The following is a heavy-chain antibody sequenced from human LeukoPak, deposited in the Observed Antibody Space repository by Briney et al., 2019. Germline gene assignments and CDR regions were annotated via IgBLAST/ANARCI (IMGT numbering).Heavy chain of an antibody. V-gene: IGHV5-51*01. Sequence: GESLKISCKGSGYSFTGYWIGWVRQMPGKGLEWMGIIYPGDSHTRYSPSFQGQLAISADRSISTAYLQWSSLKASDTAMYYCARQMGYYDSSGYTPLYYYAMDVWGQGTTVTVSS. D-gene: IGHD3-22*01. CDR2: IYPGDSHT. J-gene: IGHJ6*02. CDR1: GYSFTGYW. CDR3: ARQMGYYDSSGYTPLYYYAMDV.